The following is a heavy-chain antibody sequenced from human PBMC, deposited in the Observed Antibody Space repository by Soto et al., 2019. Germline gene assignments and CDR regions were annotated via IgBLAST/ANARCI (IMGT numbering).Heavy chain of an antibody. J-gene: IGHJ4*02. V-gene: IGHV4-4*02. Sequence: QVQLQESGPGLVQPSGTLSLTCAVSGGSIISSNWWNWVHQPPGKGLEWIGEIYHSGSTYYKPSLKSRVAMSVDTSKNQFSLKLTSATAADTAVYYCARRDWSGSTSHFYFDYWGQGVLVTVSS. CDR2: IYHSGST. CDR3: ARRDWSGSTSHFYFDY. CDR1: GGSIISSNW. D-gene: IGHD3-9*01.